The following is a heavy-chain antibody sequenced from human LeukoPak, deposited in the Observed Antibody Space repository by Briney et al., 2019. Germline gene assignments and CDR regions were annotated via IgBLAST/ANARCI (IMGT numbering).Heavy chain of an antibody. D-gene: IGHD7-27*01. CDR2: LDSDGSGT. V-gene: IGHV3-74*01. Sequence: GGSLRLSFAASGFTFSNYWMHWGRQAPGKGLVWVSRLDSDGSGTTYADYVKGRFTISRDNAKNTLYLLMDSLRAEDTAVYYCARANWGNALDIWGQGTKVTVSS. CDR1: GFTFSNYW. CDR3: ARANWGNALDI. J-gene: IGHJ3*02.